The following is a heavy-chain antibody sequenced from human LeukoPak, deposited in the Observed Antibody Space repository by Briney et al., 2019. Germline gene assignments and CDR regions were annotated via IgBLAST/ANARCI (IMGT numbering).Heavy chain of an antibody. J-gene: IGHJ6*03. D-gene: IGHD2-15*01. Sequence: GASVKVSCKASGYIFTDYATHWLRQAPGQRPEWMGWMNGGNGNTKYSQKFQGRITLIRDTSAATAYMELSSLRHDDLAVYYCARGRGTSGSNRDFYYYYYMDVWGKGTTVTVSS. V-gene: IGHV1-3*01. CDR3: ARGRGTSGSNRDFYYYYYMDV. CDR1: GYIFTDYA. CDR2: MNGGNGNT.